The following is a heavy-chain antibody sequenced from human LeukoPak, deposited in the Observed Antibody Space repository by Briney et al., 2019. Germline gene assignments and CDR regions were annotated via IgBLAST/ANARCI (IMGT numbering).Heavy chain of an antibody. J-gene: IGHJ6*03. D-gene: IGHD6-6*01. CDR2: IIQMFGAT. V-gene: IGHV1-69*05. CDR3: ASRPENIAGRPVPYYYYMDV. Sequence: ASVKVSCKASGYTFTSYGISWVRQAPGQGLEWMGGIIQMFGATDYAQKFQGRVTITTNESTSTVYMELTSLRSEDTAVYYCASRPENIAGRPVPYYYYMDVWGRGTTVTVSS. CDR1: GYTFTSYG.